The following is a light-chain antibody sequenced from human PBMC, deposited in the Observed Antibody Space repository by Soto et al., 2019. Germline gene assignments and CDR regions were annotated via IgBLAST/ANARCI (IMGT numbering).Light chain of an antibody. J-gene: IGKJ3*01. CDR1: QAIPSY. CDR2: AVS. Sequence: DIQLTQSPSFLSASVGDSVTITCRASQAIPSYISWYQQKPGKAPKLLIYAVSTLQSGVPSRFSGRGFGTEFTLTISSLQPEDFATYYCQQPNSYPPFTFGPGTKVYVK. V-gene: IGKV1-9*01. CDR3: QQPNSYPPFT.